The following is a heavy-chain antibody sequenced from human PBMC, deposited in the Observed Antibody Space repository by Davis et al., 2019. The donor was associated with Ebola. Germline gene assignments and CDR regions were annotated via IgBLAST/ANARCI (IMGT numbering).Heavy chain of an antibody. CDR3: GRGTTTDVGDSSCYFDF. CDR1: GDSMSDYY. CDR2: IYYSGTT. D-gene: IGHD3-22*01. J-gene: IGHJ4*02. Sequence: SETLSPTCTVSGDSMSDYYYNWIRQPPGRGLEWIGNIYYSGTTNLNPSLKSRVTISGDTSKNQFSLELSSGTAADPALYYCGRGTTTDVGDSSCYFDFWGQGTLGTVAS. V-gene: IGHV4-59*08.